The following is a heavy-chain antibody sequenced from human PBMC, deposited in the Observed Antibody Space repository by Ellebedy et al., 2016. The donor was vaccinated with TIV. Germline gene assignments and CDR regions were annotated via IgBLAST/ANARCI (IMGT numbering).Heavy chain of an antibody. D-gene: IGHD2/OR15-2a*01. V-gene: IGHV4-39*02. CDR2: VYYSGTT. CDR3: ARDVTLASAVRINNWFDP. J-gene: IGHJ5*02. CDR1: GGSISIISSH. Sequence: MPSETLSLTCSVSGGSISIISSHWGWIRQPPGQGLEWIGDVYYSGTTYYTPSLKSSVTISGDTSKKQFSLKLSSVPAADTAVYYCARDVTLASAVRINNWFDPWGQGTLVTVSS.